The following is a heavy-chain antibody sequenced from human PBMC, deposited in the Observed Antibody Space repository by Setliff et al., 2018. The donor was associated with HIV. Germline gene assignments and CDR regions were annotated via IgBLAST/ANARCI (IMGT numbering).Heavy chain of an antibody. CDR1: GDSISSGSHY. Sequence: PSETLSLTCTVSGDSISSGSHYWSWIRQPAGKGLEWIGHIYTGGNANYSPSLKSRVSISLDTSKNQFSLKLSSVTAADTAVYYCARDASYSGSYYERAFDIWGQGTMVTVSS. CDR2: IYTGGNA. D-gene: IGHD1-26*01. J-gene: IGHJ3*02. V-gene: IGHV4-61*09. CDR3: ARDASYSGSYYERAFDI.